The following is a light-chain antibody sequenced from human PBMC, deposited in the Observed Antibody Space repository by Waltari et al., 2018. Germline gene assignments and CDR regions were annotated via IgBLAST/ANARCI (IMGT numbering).Light chain of an antibody. V-gene: IGKV3-20*01. CDR1: QTVISNY. J-gene: IGKJ4*01. CDR3: QQYGTSPPLT. CDR2: CAS. Sequence: EIVVTQSPGTLALSPGERATLSCRASQTVISNYLAWYQQKPGQAPRLLIFCASHRAGGIPDRFSGGGSGTDFTLTSSRLEPEDCAVYYCQQYGTSPPLTFGGGTKVEI.